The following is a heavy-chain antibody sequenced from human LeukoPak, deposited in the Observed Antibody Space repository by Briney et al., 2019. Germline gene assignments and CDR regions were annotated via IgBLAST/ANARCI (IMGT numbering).Heavy chain of an antibody. CDR3: ARPDPQYQLLYWFDP. V-gene: IGHV3-30-3*01. D-gene: IGHD2-2*02. CDR1: GFTFSSYA. J-gene: IGHJ5*02. Sequence: GRSLRLSCAASGFTFSSYAMHWVRQAPGKGLEWVAVISYDGSNKYYADSVKGRFTISRDNSKNTLYLQMNSLRAEDTAVYYCARPDPQYQLLYWFDPWGQGTLVTVSS. CDR2: ISYDGSNK.